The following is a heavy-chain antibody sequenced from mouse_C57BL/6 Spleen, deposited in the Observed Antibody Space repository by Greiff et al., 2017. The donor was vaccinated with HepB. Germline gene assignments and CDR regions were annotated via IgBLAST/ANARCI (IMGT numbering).Heavy chain of an antibody. Sequence: EVQLVESGGDLVKPGGSLKLSCAASGFTFSSYGMSWVRQTPDKRLEWVATISSGGSYTYYPDSVKGRFTISRDNAKNTLYLQMSSLKSEDTAMYYCARPRDGYHGAWFAYWGQGTLVTGSA. J-gene: IGHJ3*01. CDR2: ISSGGSYT. CDR1: GFTFSSYG. D-gene: IGHD2-3*01. CDR3: ARPRDGYHGAWFAY. V-gene: IGHV5-6*01.